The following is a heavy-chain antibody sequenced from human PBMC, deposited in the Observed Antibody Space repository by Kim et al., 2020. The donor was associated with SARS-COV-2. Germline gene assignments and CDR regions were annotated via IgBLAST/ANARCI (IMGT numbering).Heavy chain of an antibody. CDR1: GESFSDYH. J-gene: IGHJ6*03. CDR2: INHSGST. D-gene: IGHD2-2*01. V-gene: IGHV4-34*01. CDR3: ARGRVGVVPSPILGLGPFWKYEYMDV. Sequence: SETLSLTCAVFGESFSDYHWTWVRRPPGKGLEWIGEINHSGSTNYNPSLKSRVTISSDTSKNQFSLKVTSLIAADTAVYYCARGRVGVVPSPILGLGPFWKYEYMDVWARGATVTVSS.